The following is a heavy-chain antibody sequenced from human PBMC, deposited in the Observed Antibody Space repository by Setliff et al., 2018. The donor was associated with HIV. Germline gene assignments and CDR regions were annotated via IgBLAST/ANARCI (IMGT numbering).Heavy chain of an antibody. V-gene: IGHV4-4*09. CDR1: GGSISSYY. Sequence: PSETLSLTCTVSGGSISSYYWSWIRQPPGKGLEWIGYIYTSGSTNYNPSPKSRVTISVDTSKNQFSLKLSPVTAADTAVYYCARGLSFYDPGGFDYWGQGTLVTVS. J-gene: IGHJ4*02. CDR2: IYTSGST. CDR3: ARGLSFYDPGGFDY. D-gene: IGHD3-22*01.